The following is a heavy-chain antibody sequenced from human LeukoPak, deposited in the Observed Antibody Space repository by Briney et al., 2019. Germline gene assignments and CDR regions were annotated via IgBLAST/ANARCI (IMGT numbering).Heavy chain of an antibody. V-gene: IGHV1-2*02. CDR1: GYTFTSYG. Sequence: ASVKVSCKASGYTFTSYGISWVRQAPGQGLEWMGWINPNSGGTNYAQKFQGRVTMTRDTSISTAYMELSRLRSDDTAVYYCARDPINWSIAVAGLDFDYWGQGTLVTVSS. CDR3: ARDPINWSIAVAGLDFDY. D-gene: IGHD6-19*01. J-gene: IGHJ4*02. CDR2: INPNSGGT.